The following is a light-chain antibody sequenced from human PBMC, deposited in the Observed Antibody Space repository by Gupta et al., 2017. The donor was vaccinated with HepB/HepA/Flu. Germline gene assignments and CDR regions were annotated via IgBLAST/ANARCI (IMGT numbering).Light chain of an antibody. CDR1: TSNIESNN. CDR2: SKD. Sequence: QSVLTQLPSASGTPGQRVTMSCSGGTSNIESNNVNWYQQIPGRAPGLLISSKDQRPSGVQDRFSGSKSGTSASLIISGLQSEDEAEYYCEAWDDSLKAVLFGGGTKVTV. V-gene: IGLV1-44*01. J-gene: IGLJ2*01. CDR3: EAWDDSLKAVL.